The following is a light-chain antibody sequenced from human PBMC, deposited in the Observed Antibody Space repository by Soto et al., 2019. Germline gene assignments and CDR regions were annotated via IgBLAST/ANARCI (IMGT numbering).Light chain of an antibody. CDR1: QSVGTT. CDR3: HQYNNWPQT. CDR2: GAS. J-gene: IGKJ1*01. V-gene: IGKV3-15*01. Sequence: ETVMTQSPVTLSVSPGERATLSCRASQSVGTTLAWYQQKPGQAPRLVIYGASSRATGIPARFSGSGSGTDFTLTISSLQSEDFAVYHCHQYNNWPQTFGQGTKVEIK.